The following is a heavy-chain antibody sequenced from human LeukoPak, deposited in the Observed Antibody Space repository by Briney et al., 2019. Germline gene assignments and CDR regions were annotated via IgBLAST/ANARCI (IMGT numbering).Heavy chain of an antibody. CDR3: ARARYDYGDSTFY. CDR1: GFTFSSYS. D-gene: IGHD4-17*01. Sequence: PGGSLRLSCAASGFTFSSYSMNWVRQAPGKGLEWVSYISSSSSTIYYADSVKGRFTISRDNAKNSLYLQMNSLRAEDTAVYYCARARYDYGDSTFYWGQGTLVTVSS. CDR2: ISSSSSTI. V-gene: IGHV3-48*01. J-gene: IGHJ4*02.